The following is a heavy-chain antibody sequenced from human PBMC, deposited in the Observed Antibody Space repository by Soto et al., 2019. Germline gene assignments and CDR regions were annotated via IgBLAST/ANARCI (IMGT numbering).Heavy chain of an antibody. J-gene: IGHJ4*02. D-gene: IGHD5-12*01. CDR2: IYYSGST. CDR3: ARDSGYSGYRDEFDY. V-gene: IGHV4-30-4*01. Sequence: SETLSLTCTVSGGSISSGDYYWSWIRQPPGKGLEWIGYIYYSGSTYYNPSLKSRVTISVDTSKNQFSLKLSSVTAADTAVYYCARDSGYSGYRDEFDYWGQGTLVTVSS. CDR1: GGSISSGDYY.